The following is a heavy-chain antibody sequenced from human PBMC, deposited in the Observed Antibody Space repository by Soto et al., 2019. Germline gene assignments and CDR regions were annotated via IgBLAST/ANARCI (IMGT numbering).Heavy chain of an antibody. J-gene: IGHJ2*01. V-gene: IGHV1-18*01. CDR2: ISPANGDK. Sequence: VASVKVSCKASGYTFITNGINWVRQTPGQGLEWMGWISPANGDKKYAQKFKGRVTLTSETSTDTVYMELTNLRSDDTAVYFCARGRYFATTHRQWWYFDFWGRGTLVTVSS. D-gene: IGHD3-16*02. CDR1: GYTFITNG. CDR3: ARGRYFATTHRQWWYFDF.